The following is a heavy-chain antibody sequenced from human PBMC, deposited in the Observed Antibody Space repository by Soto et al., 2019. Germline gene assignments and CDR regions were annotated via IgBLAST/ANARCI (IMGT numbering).Heavy chain of an antibody. CDR3: AKDVRYYSNPRGGMDV. V-gene: IGHV3-30*18. D-gene: IGHD4-4*01. CDR1: GFSFSSYG. CDR2: ISHDGSIK. Sequence: QVQLVESGGGVVQPGRSQRLSCAASGFSFSSYGMHWVRQAPGKGLEWVAVISHDGSIKYYADSVKGRFTISRDNSKDTLYLQMNSLRAEDTAVYNCAKDVRYYSNPRGGMDVWGQGTTVTVSS. J-gene: IGHJ6*02.